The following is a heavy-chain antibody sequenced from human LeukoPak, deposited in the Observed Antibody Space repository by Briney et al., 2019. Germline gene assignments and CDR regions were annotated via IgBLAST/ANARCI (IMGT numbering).Heavy chain of an antibody. CDR3: ARALDRSYYYVYLS. D-gene: IGHD3-16*01. Sequence: ASVKVSCKAPGYTFTDFDINWVRQAPGRGLEWMGWMNPNSGNTVYAQKFKGRVTMTRDTSINTGRMELTSLTSEDTAVYYCARALDRSYYYVYLSWGQGTVISVSS. V-gene: IGHV1-8*01. CDR2: MNPNSGNT. CDR1: GYTFTDFD. J-gene: IGHJ5*02.